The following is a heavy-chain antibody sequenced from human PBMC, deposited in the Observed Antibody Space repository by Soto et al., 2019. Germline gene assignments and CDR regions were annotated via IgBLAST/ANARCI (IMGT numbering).Heavy chain of an antibody. J-gene: IGHJ6*02. CDR1: GGTFSSYA. Sequence: SVKVSCKASGGTFSSYAISWVRQAPGQGLEWMGGIIPIFGTANYAQKFQGRVTITADESTSTAYMELSSLRSEDTAVYYCASPLPDDHYYCCMDFWGQGTTVTVSS. V-gene: IGHV1-69*13. D-gene: IGHD1-26*01. CDR2: IIPIFGTA. CDR3: ASPLPDDHYYCCMDF.